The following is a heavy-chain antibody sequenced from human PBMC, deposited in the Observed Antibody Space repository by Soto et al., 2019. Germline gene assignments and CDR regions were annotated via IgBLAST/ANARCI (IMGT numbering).Heavy chain of an antibody. CDR1: GYTFTSYG. Sequence: QVQLVQSGAEVKKPGASVKVSCKASGYTFTSYGISWVRQAPGQGLEWMGWISAYNGNTNYAQKLQGRVTMTTDTSTSTAYMELRSLRSDDTALYYCATWDYDILTGYLRDWGQGTLVTVSS. CDR3: ATWDYDILTGYLRD. J-gene: IGHJ4*02. D-gene: IGHD3-9*01. V-gene: IGHV1-18*01. CDR2: ISAYNGNT.